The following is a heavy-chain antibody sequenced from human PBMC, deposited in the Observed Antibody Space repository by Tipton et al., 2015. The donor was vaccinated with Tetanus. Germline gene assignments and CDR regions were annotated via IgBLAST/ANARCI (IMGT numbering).Heavy chain of an antibody. D-gene: IGHD3-22*01. CDR3: ARDRGDYIFYGMAV. V-gene: IGHV1-2*02. J-gene: IGHJ6*02. Sequence: QLVQSGAEVKKPGASVKVSCKASGYTFTGQYMYWVRQAPGQGLEWMGWIDPNSGCTVYALKFQGGVTMTRDTSFSTAYMEVSRLRSDESAGYYCARDRGDYIFYGMAVWGPGTTVTVPS. CDR2: IDPNSGCT. CDR1: GYTFTGQY.